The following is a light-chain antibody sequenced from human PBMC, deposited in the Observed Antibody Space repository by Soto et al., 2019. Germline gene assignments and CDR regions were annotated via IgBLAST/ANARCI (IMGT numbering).Light chain of an antibody. Sequence: EIVLRQSPSTPCLSPGETVTLSCSASQSVSSSLAWYQQKPGQAPRLLIFGASTRATGIPDRFSGSGSGTDFTLTISSLQSEDFAVYYCQQYNTWPLITFGPGTRLEIK. J-gene: IGKJ5*01. CDR2: GAS. CDR1: QSVSSS. CDR3: QQYNTWPLIT. V-gene: IGKV3-15*01.